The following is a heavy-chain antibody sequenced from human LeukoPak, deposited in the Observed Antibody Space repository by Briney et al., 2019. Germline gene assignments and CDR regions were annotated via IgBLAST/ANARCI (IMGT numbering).Heavy chain of an antibody. Sequence: SETLSLTCAVYGGSFSGYYWSWIRQPPGKGLEWIGEINHSGSTNYNPSLKSRVTISVDTSKNQFSLKLSSVTAADTAVYYCARENNNIVVVPAAIHYYYYMDVWGKGTTVTIPS. J-gene: IGHJ6*03. CDR1: GGSFSGYY. CDR2: INHSGST. CDR3: ARENNNIVVVPAAIHYYYYMDV. V-gene: IGHV4-34*01. D-gene: IGHD2-2*01.